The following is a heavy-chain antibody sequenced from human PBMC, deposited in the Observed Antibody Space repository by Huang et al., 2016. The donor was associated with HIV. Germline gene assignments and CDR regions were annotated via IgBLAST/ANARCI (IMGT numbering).Heavy chain of an antibody. CDR2: MNPNTGNT. CDR3: ARSAYGDFDY. J-gene: IGHJ4*02. D-gene: IGHD4-17*01. Sequence: QVHLVQSGAEVKKPGASVKVSCKASGYTFTNYDINWVRQAPGRGLEWMGWMNPNTGNTGFAQSFQGRVTMTRKTSITTAYMELTSLTSEDTAVYYCARSAYGDFDYWGLGTLVIVSS. CDR1: GYTFTNYD. V-gene: IGHV1-8*02.